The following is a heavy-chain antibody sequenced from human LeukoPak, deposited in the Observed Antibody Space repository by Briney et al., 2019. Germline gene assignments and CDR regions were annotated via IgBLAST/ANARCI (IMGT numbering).Heavy chain of an antibody. CDR1: GFTFSSYG. CDR2: ISYDGSNK. Sequence: GRSLRLSCAASGFTFSSYGMHWVRQAPGKGLEWVAVISYDGSNKYYADSVKGRFTISRDNSKNTLYLQMNSLRAEDTAVYYCASGTNGTWIQRHDAFDIWGQGAMVTVSS. V-gene: IGHV3-30*03. D-gene: IGHD5-18*01. J-gene: IGHJ3*02. CDR3: ASGTNGTWIQRHDAFDI.